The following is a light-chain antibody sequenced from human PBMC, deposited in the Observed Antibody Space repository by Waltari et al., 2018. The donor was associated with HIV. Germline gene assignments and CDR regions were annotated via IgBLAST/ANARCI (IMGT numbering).Light chain of an antibody. CDR2: DTS. CDR3: LLSFNGVVV. Sequence: QAVVTQEPPLTVSPGGPVTLTCPSSTSAVTSGHCPHWSQPRPGQAPKTLLYDTSNKHSWTPARFSGALLGDKAALTLTGAQFEDEADYFCLLSFNGVVVFGGGTSLTVL. CDR1: TSAVTSGHC. J-gene: IGLJ2*01. V-gene: IGLV7-46*01.